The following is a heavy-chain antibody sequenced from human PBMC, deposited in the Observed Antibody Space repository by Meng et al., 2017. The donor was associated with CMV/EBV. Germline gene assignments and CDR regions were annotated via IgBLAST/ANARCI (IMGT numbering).Heavy chain of an antibody. CDR3: ATGGYSSGWYYY. J-gene: IGHJ4*02. Sequence: SVKVSCKVSGYILTELSRHWVRQAPGKGLEWMGGFDPEDGETIYAQKFQGRVTMTEDTSTDTAYMELSSLRSEDTAVYYCATGGYSSGWYYYWGQGTLVTVSS. D-gene: IGHD6-19*01. V-gene: IGHV1-24*01. CDR1: GYILTELS. CDR2: FDPEDGET.